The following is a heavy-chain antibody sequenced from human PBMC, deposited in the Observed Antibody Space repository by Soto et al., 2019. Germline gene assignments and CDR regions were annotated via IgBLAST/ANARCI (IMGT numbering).Heavy chain of an antibody. CDR2: IHFSGST. Sequence: QVQLQESGPGLVKPSETLSLTCTVSGGYSSSYYWSWIRQSPGKGLEWLGYIHFSGSTKSNPSLTSRVTISVDTSRHQGSLKVSSVTAADSAVYFCARARYHLLHPYYYGMDVWGQGTTVTVSS. V-gene: IGHV4-59*01. CDR1: GGYSSSYY. D-gene: IGHD2-2*01. CDR3: ARARYHLLHPYYYGMDV. J-gene: IGHJ6*02.